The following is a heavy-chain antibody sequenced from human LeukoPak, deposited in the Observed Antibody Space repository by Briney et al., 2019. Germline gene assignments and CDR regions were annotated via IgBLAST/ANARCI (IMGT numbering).Heavy chain of an antibody. Sequence: GGSLRLSCAVSGFTFSNYAMSWVRQAPGKGLECVSGISNNDDAAYYADSVRGRFTISRDNSRNTLYLQLNSLRAEDTAIYYCAKDSHSQLLGLFDNWGQGALVTVSS. V-gene: IGHV3-23*01. J-gene: IGHJ4*02. CDR3: AKDSHSQLLGLFDN. CDR2: ISNNDDAA. D-gene: IGHD2-15*01. CDR1: GFTFSNYA.